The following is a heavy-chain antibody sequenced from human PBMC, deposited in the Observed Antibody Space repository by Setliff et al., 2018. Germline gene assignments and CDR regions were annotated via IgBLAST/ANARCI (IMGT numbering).Heavy chain of an antibody. J-gene: IGHJ4*01. D-gene: IGHD4-17*01. CDR3: AREARHFGDFDFDF. CDR2: IWYDGSHP. V-gene: IGHV3-33*08. CDR1: GFTFNTYA. Sequence: SGGSLRLSCAAFGFTFNTYAMHWARQAPGKGLEWVAVIWYDGSHPNYADSVKGRFTISRDNSKNTLYLQMNSLRPEDTAVYFCAREARHFGDFDFDFWGQGTLVTVSS.